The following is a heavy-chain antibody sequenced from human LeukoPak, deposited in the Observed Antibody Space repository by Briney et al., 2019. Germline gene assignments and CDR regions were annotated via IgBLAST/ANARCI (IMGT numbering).Heavy chain of an antibody. Sequence: PGGSLRLSCAASGFTFSSYEMNWVRQAPGKGLEWVSSISSSSSYIYYADSVKGRFTISRDNAKNSLYLQMNSLRAEDTAVYYCARDHYGSGFYYYYMDVWGKGTTVTVSS. J-gene: IGHJ6*03. CDR3: ARDHYGSGFYYYYMDV. CDR2: ISSSSSYI. V-gene: IGHV3-21*01. CDR1: GFTFSSYE. D-gene: IGHD3-10*01.